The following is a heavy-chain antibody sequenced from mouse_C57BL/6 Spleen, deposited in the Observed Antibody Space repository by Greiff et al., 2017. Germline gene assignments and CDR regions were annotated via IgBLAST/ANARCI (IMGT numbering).Heavy chain of an antibody. J-gene: IGHJ2*01. CDR1: GFTFTDYY. V-gene: IGHV7-3*01. Sequence: EVKVVESGGGLVQPGGSLSLSCAASGFTFTDYYMSWVRQPPGKALEWLGFIRNKANGYTTEYSASVKGRFTISRDNSQSILYLQMNALRAEDSATYYCARYSYYGSSYNFDYWGQGTTLTVSS. CDR2: IRNKANGYTT. D-gene: IGHD1-1*01. CDR3: ARYSYYGSSYNFDY.